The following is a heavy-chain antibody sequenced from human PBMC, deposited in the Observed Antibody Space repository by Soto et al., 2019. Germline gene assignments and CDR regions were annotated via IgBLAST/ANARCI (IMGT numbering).Heavy chain of an antibody. CDR1: GYTFTSYA. CDR2: ISAYNGNT. V-gene: IGHV1-18*01. Sequence: ASVKVSCKASGYTFTSYAMHWVRQAPGQGLEWMGWISAYNGNTNYAQKLQGRVTMTTDTSTSTAYMELRSLRSDDTAVYYCARDPYGDYVGDDAFDIWGQGTMVTVSS. D-gene: IGHD4-17*01. J-gene: IGHJ3*02. CDR3: ARDPYGDYVGDDAFDI.